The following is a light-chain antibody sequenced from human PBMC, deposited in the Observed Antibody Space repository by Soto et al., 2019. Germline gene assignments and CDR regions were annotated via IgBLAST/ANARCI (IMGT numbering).Light chain of an antibody. CDR3: QQYNSRSPWT. CDR2: DAS. Sequence: GDRVTITCRASQSISSWLAWYQQKPGRAPKLLIYDASYLESGVPSRFSGSGSGTEFTLTISSLQPDDFATYYCQQYNSRSPWTFGQGTKVDIK. V-gene: IGKV1-5*01. CDR1: QSISSW. J-gene: IGKJ1*01.